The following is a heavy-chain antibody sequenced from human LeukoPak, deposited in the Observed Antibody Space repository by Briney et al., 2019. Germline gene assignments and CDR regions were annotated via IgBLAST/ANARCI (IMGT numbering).Heavy chain of an antibody. V-gene: IGHV3-23*01. Sequence: GGSLRLSCAASGFTFSSYAMSWVRQAPVKGLEWVSAISGSGGSTYYADSVKGRFTISRDNSKNTLYLQMNSLRAEDTAVYYCATERIAAAGTGYYYGMDVWGQGTTVTVSS. J-gene: IGHJ6*02. CDR3: ATERIAAAGTGYYYGMDV. D-gene: IGHD6-13*01. CDR2: ISGSGGST. CDR1: GFTFSSYA.